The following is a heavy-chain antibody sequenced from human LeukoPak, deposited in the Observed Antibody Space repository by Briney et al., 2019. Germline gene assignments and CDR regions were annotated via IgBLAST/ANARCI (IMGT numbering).Heavy chain of an antibody. CDR2: INPNSGGT. CDR1: GYTFTGYY. J-gene: IGHJ4*02. Sequence: GASVKVSCKASGYTFTGYYMHWVRQAPGQGLGWMGWINPNSGGTNYAQKFQGRVTMTRDTSISTAYMELSRLRSDDTAVYYCARGGDYSSSRYDDYWGQGTLVTDSS. CDR3: ARGGDYSSSRYDDY. D-gene: IGHD6-13*01. V-gene: IGHV1-2*02.